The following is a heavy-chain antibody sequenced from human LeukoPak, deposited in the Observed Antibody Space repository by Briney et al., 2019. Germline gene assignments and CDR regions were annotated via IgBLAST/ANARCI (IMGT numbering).Heavy chain of an antibody. CDR1: GGSFSGYY. Sequence: SETLSLTCAVYGGSFSGYYWSWIRQPPGKGLEWIGEINHSGSTNYNPSLKSRVTISVDTSKNQFSLKLSSVTAADTAVYYCARGSASLWFGAAPSFEEAEGSNFDYWGQGTLVTVSS. CDR2: INHSGST. V-gene: IGHV4-34*01. J-gene: IGHJ4*02. D-gene: IGHD3-10*01. CDR3: ARGSASLWFGAAPSFEEAEGSNFDY.